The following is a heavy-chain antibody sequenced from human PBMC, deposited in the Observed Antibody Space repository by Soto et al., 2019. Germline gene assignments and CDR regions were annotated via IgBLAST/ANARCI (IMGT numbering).Heavy chain of an antibody. CDR1: GYTFSNYD. CDR3: AIVSRKGSAIHLAY. J-gene: IGHJ1*01. D-gene: IGHD5-18*01. Sequence: GASVKVSCKASGYTFSNYDMNWVRQATGQGPEWIGWVNPNNGDTGYAQKFQGRVTLTTDISTTTAYMELTSLRSEDTAIYYCAIVSRKGSAIHLAYCGQGSLVPVSS. V-gene: IGHV1-8*01. CDR2: VNPNNGDT.